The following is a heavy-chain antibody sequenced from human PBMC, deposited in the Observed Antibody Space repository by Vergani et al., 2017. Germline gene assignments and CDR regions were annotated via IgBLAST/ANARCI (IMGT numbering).Heavy chain of an antibody. CDR1: GFTFDDYA. CDR2: INWNGGST. D-gene: IGHD2-2*01. Sequence: EVQLVESGGGLVQPGRSLRLSCAASGFTFDDYAMHWVRQAPGKGLEWVSGINWNGGSTGYADSVKGRFTISRDNAKNSLYLQMNSLRAEDTAVYYCAREGYCSSTSCLGYYYYMDVWGKGTTVTVSS. CDR3: AREGYCSSTSCLGYYYYMDV. V-gene: IGHV3-9*01. J-gene: IGHJ6*03.